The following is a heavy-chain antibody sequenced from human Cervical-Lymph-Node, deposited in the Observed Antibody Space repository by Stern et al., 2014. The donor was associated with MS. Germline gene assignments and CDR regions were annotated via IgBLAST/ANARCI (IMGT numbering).Heavy chain of an antibody. D-gene: IGHD1-26*01. CDR3: ARRLGLHDGFDI. V-gene: IGHV1-69*01. CDR1: GGTFSNFA. J-gene: IGHJ3*02. Sequence: QVQLVQSGAEVKKPGSSVKVSCKASGGTFSNFAISWVRQAPGQGLEWMGEIIPISDTRNHAQMFQGRVTITADESTGTGYMELRSLRSDDTAVYYCARRLGLHDGFDIWGQGTMVTVSS. CDR2: IIPISDTR.